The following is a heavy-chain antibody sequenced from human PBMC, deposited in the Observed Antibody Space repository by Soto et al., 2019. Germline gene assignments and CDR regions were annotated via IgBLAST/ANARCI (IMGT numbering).Heavy chain of an antibody. J-gene: IGHJ6*02. CDR3: ASALTWYQLPTYYYYGMDV. V-gene: IGHV3-30-3*01. CDR2: ISYDGSNK. Sequence: GGSLRLSCAASGFTFSSYAMHWVRQAPGKGLEWVAVISYDGSNKYYADSVKGRFTISRDNSKNTLYLQMNSLRAEDTAVYYCASALTWYQLPTYYYYGMDVWGQGTTVTVSS. D-gene: IGHD2-2*01. CDR1: GFTFSSYA.